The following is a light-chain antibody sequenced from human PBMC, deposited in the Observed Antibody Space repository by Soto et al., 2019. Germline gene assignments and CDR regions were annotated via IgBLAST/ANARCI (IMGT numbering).Light chain of an antibody. CDR1: QDISDH. J-gene: IGKJ1*01. CDR2: GAS. V-gene: IGKV1-27*01. Sequence: DFQMTQSASSLSASVGDRVTITCRASQDISDHLAWYQHKPGKVPELLIYGASTLQSGVPSRFSGGGSGTDFTLTISSLQPEDVATYYCQKYDRTPRTFGQGTKVELK. CDR3: QKYDRTPRT.